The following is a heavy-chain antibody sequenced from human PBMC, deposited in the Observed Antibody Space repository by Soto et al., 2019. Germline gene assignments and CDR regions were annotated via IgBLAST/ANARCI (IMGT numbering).Heavy chain of an antibody. V-gene: IGHV3-23*01. CDR3: AKAEKISAVAGYLDN. D-gene: IGHD6-19*01. J-gene: IGHJ4*02. CDR2: VSGSGSIT. Sequence: EVQLLESGGGLVQPGGSLSLSCEASEFTFSNYAMTWVRQATGKGLEWVSSVSGSGSITYYAESVKGRFAISRDNSKNTLFLQMNSLRAEDTAIYYCAKAEKISAVAGYLDNWGQGTLVTVSS. CDR1: EFTFSNYA.